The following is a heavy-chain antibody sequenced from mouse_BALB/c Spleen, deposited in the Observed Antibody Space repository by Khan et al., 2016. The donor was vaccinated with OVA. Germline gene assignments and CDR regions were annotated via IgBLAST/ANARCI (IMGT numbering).Heavy chain of an antibody. D-gene: IGHD1-3*01. CDR1: GFSLSNYG. V-gene: IGHV2-9*02. CDR2: IWAGGST. J-gene: IGHJ3*01. Sequence: QVQLKESGPGLVAPSQTLSITCTVSGFSLSNYGVHWVRQPPGKGLEWLGVIWAGGSTNHNSALMSRLSISKDGSKSQVFVKINRLQTDDTAMYYCARAFYNGAWFAYWGQRTLVTVSA. CDR3: ARAFYNGAWFAY.